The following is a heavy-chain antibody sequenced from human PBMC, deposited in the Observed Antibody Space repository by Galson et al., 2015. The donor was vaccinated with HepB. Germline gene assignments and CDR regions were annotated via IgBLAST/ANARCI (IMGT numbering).Heavy chain of an antibody. CDR3: ARAKEGRGYFDY. CDR2: INHSGST. CDR1: GGSLSAYY. Sequence: ETLSLTCAVYGGSLSAYYWSWIRQAPGKGLEWSGEINHSGSTNYNPSLRSRVTITLDMSKNRYSLKLTSVTAADTAVYYCARAKEGRGYFDYWGQGTLVTVSS. V-gene: IGHV4-34*01. J-gene: IGHJ4*02. D-gene: IGHD3-10*01.